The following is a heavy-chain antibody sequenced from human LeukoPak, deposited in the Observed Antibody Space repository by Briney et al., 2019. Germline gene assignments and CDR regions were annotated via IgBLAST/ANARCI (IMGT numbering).Heavy chain of an antibody. CDR2: IYTNGST. J-gene: IGHJ4*02. V-gene: IGHV4-4*07. Sequence: SETLSLTCTVPGGSISSYYWSWIRQPAGKGLEWIGRIYTNGSTNYNPSLKSRVTMSVDTSKNQFSLKLSSVTAADTAVYYCARERRRGYYDSSGYSALDYWGQGTLVTVSS. CDR3: ARERRRGYYDSSGYSALDY. CDR1: GGSISSYY. D-gene: IGHD3-22*01.